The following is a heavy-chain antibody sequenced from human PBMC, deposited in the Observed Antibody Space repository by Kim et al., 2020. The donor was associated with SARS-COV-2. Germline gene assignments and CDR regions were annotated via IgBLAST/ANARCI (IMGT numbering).Heavy chain of an antibody. CDR2: IIPIFGTA. Sequence: SVKVSCKASGGTSSSYAISWVRQAPGQGLEWMGGIIPIFGTANYAQKFQGRVTITADESTSTAYMELSSLRSEDTAVYYCARDPAASRSGYLFDYWGQGTLVTVSS. V-gene: IGHV1-69*13. CDR1: GGTSSSYA. D-gene: IGHD3-22*01. J-gene: IGHJ4*02. CDR3: ARDPAASRSGYLFDY.